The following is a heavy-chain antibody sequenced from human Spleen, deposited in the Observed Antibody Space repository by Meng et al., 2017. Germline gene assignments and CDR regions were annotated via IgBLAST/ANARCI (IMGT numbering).Heavy chain of an antibody. Sequence: GGSLRLSCAASGFTFSSYSMNWVRQAPGKGLEWVSSISSSSSYIYYADSVKGRFTISRDNAKNSLYLQMHSLRAEDTAVYYCARDLVLVRGAPPDYWGQGTLVTVSS. V-gene: IGHV3-21*01. CDR3: ARDLVLVRGAPPDY. CDR1: GFTFSSYS. J-gene: IGHJ4*02. D-gene: IGHD3-10*01. CDR2: ISSSSSYI.